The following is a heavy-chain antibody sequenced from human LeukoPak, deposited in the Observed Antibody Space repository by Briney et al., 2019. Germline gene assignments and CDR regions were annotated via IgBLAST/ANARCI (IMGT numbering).Heavy chain of an antibody. J-gene: IGHJ5*02. CDR3: ARYGGEFDP. V-gene: IGHV4-31*03. CDR1: GRSLSRVGDY. D-gene: IGHD3-10*01. Sequence: SETLSLTCTVSGRSLSRVGDYWSWIRKDPGGGLEWIGYIYYSGSTYYNPSLKSRVTISVDTSKNQFSLKLSSVTAADTAVYYCARYGGEFDPWGQGTLVTISS. CDR2: IYYSGST.